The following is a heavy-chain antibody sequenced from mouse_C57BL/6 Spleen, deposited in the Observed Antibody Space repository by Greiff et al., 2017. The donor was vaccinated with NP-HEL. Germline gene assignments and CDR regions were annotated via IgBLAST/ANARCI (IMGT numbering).Heavy chain of an antibody. Sequence: VKLVESGPELVKPGASVKISCKASGYAFSSSWMNWVKQRPGKGLEWIGRIYPGDGDTNYNGKFKGKATLTADKSSSTAYMQLSSLTSEDSAVYFCASPYSHYWYFDVWGTGTTVTVSS. CDR3: ASPYSHYWYFDV. CDR1: GYAFSSSW. J-gene: IGHJ1*03. CDR2: IYPGDGDT. D-gene: IGHD2-12*01. V-gene: IGHV1-82*01.